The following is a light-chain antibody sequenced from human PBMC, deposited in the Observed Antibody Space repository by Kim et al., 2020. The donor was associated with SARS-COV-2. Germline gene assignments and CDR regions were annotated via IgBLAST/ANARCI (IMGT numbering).Light chain of an antibody. CDR3: QSYDNSLIGYV. V-gene: IGLV1-40*01. J-gene: IGLJ1*01. Sequence: QSVLTQPPSVFGAPGQRSIIACTGSSSNIGAGYDVHWFQQFPGRAPKLLIYANTNRPAGVPDRLAGSKSGTSASLAITGLQAEDDADYFCQSYDNSLIGYVFATGTKVTVL. CDR1: SSNIGAGYD. CDR2: ANT.